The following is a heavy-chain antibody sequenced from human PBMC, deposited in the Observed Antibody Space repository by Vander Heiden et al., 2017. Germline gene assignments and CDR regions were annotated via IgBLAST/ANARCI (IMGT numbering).Heavy chain of an antibody. CDR3: YPTRYYGMDV. V-gene: IGHV1-69*01. CDR2: IIPIFGTA. Sequence: QVQLVQSGAEVKKPGSSVKVSCKASGGTFSSYASSWVRQAPGQGLEWMGGIIPIFGTANYAQKFQGRVTITADESTSTAVYYCARGVGGYYYDSSGYPTRYYGMDVWGQGTTVTVSS. D-gene: IGHD3-22*01. CDR1: GGTFSSYA. J-gene: IGHJ6*02.